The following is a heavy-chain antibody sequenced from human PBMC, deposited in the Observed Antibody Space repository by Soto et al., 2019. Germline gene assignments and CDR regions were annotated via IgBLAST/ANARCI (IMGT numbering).Heavy chain of an antibody. Sequence: QVQLVQSGSEVKKPGASVKVSCKASGYTFTNYDLHWVRQASGQGLEWMGWVNPKTGNTASAQKFQGRVTMSRDTSVTAAYMELSSLTSEDTAVYFCARSDYGDLDYWGQGTRVTVSS. D-gene: IGHD4-17*01. J-gene: IGHJ4*02. CDR2: VNPKTGNT. CDR1: GYTFTNYD. V-gene: IGHV1-8*01. CDR3: ARSDYGDLDY.